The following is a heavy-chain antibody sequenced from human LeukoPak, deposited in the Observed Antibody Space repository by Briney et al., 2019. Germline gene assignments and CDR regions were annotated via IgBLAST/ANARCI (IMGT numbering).Heavy chain of an antibody. Sequence: GGSLRLSCAASGFTFSSYWMNWVRQAPGKGLEWVSYISSSGSTIYYADSVKGRFTISRDNAKNSLYLQMNSLRAEDTAVYYCARVESYYYYYMDVWGKGTTVTVSS. CDR3: ARVESYYYYYMDV. J-gene: IGHJ6*03. CDR1: GFTFSSYW. V-gene: IGHV3-48*04. D-gene: IGHD5-24*01. CDR2: ISSSGSTI.